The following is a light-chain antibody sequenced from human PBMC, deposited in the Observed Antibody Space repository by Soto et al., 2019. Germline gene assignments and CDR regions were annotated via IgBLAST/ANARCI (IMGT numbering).Light chain of an antibody. CDR2: GAS. V-gene: IGKV3-15*01. J-gene: IGKJ1*01. Sequence: EIVMTQSPVTLSVSPGERATLSCRASQSVSSNLAWYQQNPGQAPRLLIYGASTRATGVPARFSGSGSGTDFTLTISSLQSEDFAVYYCQHYNNWPPWTFGQGTKVEIK. CDR3: QHYNNWPPWT. CDR1: QSVSSN.